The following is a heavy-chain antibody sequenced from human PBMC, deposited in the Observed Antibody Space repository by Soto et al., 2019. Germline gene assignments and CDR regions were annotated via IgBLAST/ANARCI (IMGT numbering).Heavy chain of an antibody. CDR3: ATCHERDHAYDV. J-gene: IGHJ3*01. D-gene: IGHD1-1*01. V-gene: IGHV3-53*01. Sequence: DVQLVESGGGLMQPGESLRLSCAASGLPVSGKKYVAWVRQAPGKGLEWVSALYDVDGSFYSDSVKGRFTTSSDSSKTTVYLQMNVLRPADTAVYYCATCHERDHAYDVWGQGTTVTVSS. CDR1: GLPVSGKKY. CDR2: LYDVDGS.